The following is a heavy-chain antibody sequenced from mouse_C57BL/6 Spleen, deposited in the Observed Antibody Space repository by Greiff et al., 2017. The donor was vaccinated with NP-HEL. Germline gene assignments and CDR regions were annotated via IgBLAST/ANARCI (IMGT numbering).Heavy chain of an antibody. J-gene: IGHJ2*01. V-gene: IGHV1-76*01. CDR2: IYPGSGNT. CDR1: GYTFTDYY. Sequence: VQLQQSGAELVRPGASVKLSCKASGYTFTDYYINWVKQRPGQGLEWIARIYPGSGNTYYNEKFKGKATLTAEKSSSTAYMQLSSLTSEDSAVYFCARWGSSSYFDYWGQGTTLTVSS. D-gene: IGHD1-1*01. CDR3: ARWGSSSYFDY.